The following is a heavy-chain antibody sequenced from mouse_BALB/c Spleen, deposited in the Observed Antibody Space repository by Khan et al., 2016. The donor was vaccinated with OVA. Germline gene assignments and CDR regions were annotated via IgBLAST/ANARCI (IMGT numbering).Heavy chain of an antibody. D-gene: IGHD2-14*01. CDR3: ARDGAYYRNDGWFDY. J-gene: IGHJ3*01. Sequence: QVQLQQSGAELARPGASVKMSCKASGYTFTSYTIHWIKQRPGQGLEWIGYINPSSGYTNYNQKFKDKATLTADKSSTTAYMQLSSLTSDDSAVYYCARDGAYYRNDGWFDYWGQVTLVTVSA. CDR1: GYTFTSYT. V-gene: IGHV1-4*01. CDR2: INPSSGYT.